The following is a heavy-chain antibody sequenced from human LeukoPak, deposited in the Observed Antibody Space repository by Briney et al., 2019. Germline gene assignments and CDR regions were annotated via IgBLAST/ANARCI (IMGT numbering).Heavy chain of an antibody. CDR1: GLTFSDYC. V-gene: IGHV3-11*01. J-gene: IGHJ4*02. CDR3: ARDARQQLVERFDY. CDR2: ISSSGSTI. Sequence: GGSLRLSCAASGLTFSDYCMSWIRQAPGKGLEWVSYISSSGSTIYYADSVKGRFTISRDNAKNSLYLQMNSLRAEDTAVYYCARDARQQLVERFDYWGQGTLVTVSS. D-gene: IGHD6-13*01.